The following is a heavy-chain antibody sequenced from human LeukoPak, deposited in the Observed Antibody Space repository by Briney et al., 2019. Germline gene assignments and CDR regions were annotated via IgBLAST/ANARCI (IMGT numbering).Heavy chain of an antibody. CDR2: ISSSSSTI. V-gene: IGHV3-48*04. J-gene: IGHJ4*02. Sequence: GGSLRLSCAASGFTFTRYSMTWVRQAPGKGLEWVSYISSSSSTIHYADSVKGRFTISRDNTKNSLYLQMNSLRAEDTAVYYCARDGGATPVRGVITFDYWGQGTLVTVSS. D-gene: IGHD3-10*01. CDR1: GFTFTRYS. CDR3: ARDGGATPVRGVITFDY.